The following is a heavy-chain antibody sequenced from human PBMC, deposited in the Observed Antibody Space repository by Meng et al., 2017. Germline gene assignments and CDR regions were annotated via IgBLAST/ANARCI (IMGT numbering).Heavy chain of an antibody. V-gene: IGHV1-2*06. CDR3: ARDEDISAAGKLFGDY. Sequence: QVALVQSGAEVKKPGAPVKVSCKPSGYNFPDYYIHWVRRAPGQGLEWIGRINPKSGGTHYAQKFQARVTMTGDTSISTAYMELSGLRSDDTAMYYCARDEDISAAGKLFGDYWGQGTLVTVSS. CDR1: GYNFPDYY. CDR2: INPKSGGT. J-gene: IGHJ4*02. D-gene: IGHD6-25*01.